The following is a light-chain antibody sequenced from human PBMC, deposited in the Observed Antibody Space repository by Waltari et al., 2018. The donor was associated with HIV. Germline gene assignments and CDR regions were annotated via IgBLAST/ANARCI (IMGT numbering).Light chain of an antibody. CDR3: QQYYSTPHT. J-gene: IGKJ2*01. V-gene: IGKV4-1*01. CDR1: QSVLYSSNNKHH. CDR2: WAS. Sequence: DIVMTQSPDSLAVSLAARDTYNCKSSQSVLYSSNNKHHLAWYQQKPGQPPKLLIYWASTRESGVPDRFSGSGSGTDFTLTISSLQAEDVAVYYCQQYYSTPHTFGQGTKLEIK.